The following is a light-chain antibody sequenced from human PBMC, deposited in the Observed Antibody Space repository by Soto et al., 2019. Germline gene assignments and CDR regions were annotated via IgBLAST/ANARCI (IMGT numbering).Light chain of an antibody. V-gene: IGKV1-17*03. CDR2: SAS. Sequence: DIQMTQSPSSMSASVGDRVTINCRASQDIKYYLAWFQQKPGKVPKRLIYSASSLQSGVPSRFSGSGSGKKFPPTTSVLQPEDSATYYCLQLNSYPLTFGGGTKVEIK. J-gene: IGKJ4*02. CDR1: QDIKYY. CDR3: LQLNSYPLT.